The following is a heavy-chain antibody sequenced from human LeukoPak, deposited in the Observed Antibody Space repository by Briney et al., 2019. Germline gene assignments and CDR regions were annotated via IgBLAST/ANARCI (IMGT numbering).Heavy chain of an antibody. D-gene: IGHD3-3*01. CDR2: IYYSGST. Sequence: SETLSLTCTVSGGSISSSSYYWGWIRQPPGKGLEWIGSIYYSGSTYYNPSLKSRVTISVDTSKNQFSLKLSSVTAADTAVYYCARGPPGLRALWGQGTLVTVSS. CDR1: GGSISSSSYY. V-gene: IGHV4-39*07. J-gene: IGHJ4*02. CDR3: ARGPPGLRAL.